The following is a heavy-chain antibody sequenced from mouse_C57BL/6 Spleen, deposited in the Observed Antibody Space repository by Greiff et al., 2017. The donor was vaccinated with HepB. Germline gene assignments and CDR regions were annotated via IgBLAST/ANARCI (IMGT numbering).Heavy chain of an antibody. CDR1: GYTFTDHT. D-gene: IGHD1-1*01. CDR3: DRDWYYASSLSMDFDV. CDR2: IYPRDGST. Sequence: QVQLQQSDAELVKPGASVKISCKVSGYTFTDHTIHWMKQRPQQGLEWIGYIYPRDGSTKYNEKFKGKATLTADKSSSTAYMKLNSLTSEDSAVYFCDRDWYYASSLSMDFDVWGTGTTVNDAS. J-gene: IGHJ1*03. V-gene: IGHV1-78*01.